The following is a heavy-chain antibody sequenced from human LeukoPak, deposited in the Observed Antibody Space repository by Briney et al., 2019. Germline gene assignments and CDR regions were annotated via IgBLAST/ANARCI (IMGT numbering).Heavy chain of an antibody. J-gene: IGHJ4*02. CDR3: ARAGFGLAPHRGTPFDY. Sequence: NSSETLSLTCAVYGGSFSDYYWSWIRQPPGKGLEWIGEINHSGSSSYNPSLKSRVTISVDTSKNQFSLKLTSVTAADTAVYYCARAGFGLAPHRGTPFDYWGQGTLVTVSS. D-gene: IGHD3-10*01. CDR1: GGSFSDYY. CDR2: INHSGSS. V-gene: IGHV4-34*01.